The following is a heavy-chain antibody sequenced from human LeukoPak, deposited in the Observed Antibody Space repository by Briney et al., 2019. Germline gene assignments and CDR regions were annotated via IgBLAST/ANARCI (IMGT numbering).Heavy chain of an antibody. J-gene: IGHJ4*02. CDR1: GFIFSNYG. V-gene: IGHV3-30*02. D-gene: IGHD2-2*01. Sequence: SGGSLRLSCAASGFIFSNYGMHWVRQAPGKGLEWVTFIRYDGGTKYYADSVRGRFTISRDNSKNTLYLQMNSLRAEDTAVYYCARDLGDIVVVPAAHWGQGTLVTVSS. CDR3: ARDLGDIVVVPAAH. CDR2: IRYDGGTK.